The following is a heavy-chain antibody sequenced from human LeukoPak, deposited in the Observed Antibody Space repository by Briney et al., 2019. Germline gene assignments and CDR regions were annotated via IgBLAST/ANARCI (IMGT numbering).Heavy chain of an antibody. CDR1: GYSFTSYW. CDR3: ARPPDSSGYYYAR. CDR2: IYPGDSDT. J-gene: IGHJ4*02. V-gene: IGHV5-51*01. Sequence: GESLKISCKGSGYSFTSYWIGWVRQMPGKGLEWMGIIYPGDSDTRYSPSFQGQVTISVDKSISTAYLQWSSLKASDTAMYYCARPPDSSGYYYARWGQGTLATVSS. D-gene: IGHD3-22*01.